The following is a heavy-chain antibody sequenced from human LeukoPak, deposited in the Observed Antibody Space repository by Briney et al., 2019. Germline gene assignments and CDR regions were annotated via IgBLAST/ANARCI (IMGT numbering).Heavy chain of an antibody. CDR3: AKDVGELCSSGNCYASDY. J-gene: IGHJ4*02. CDR1: GYTFTGYY. Sequence: ASVKVSCKASGYTFTGYYMHWVRQAPGQGLEWMGWINPNSGGTNYAQKFQGRVTMTRDTSISTAYMELSRLRSDDTAVYYCAKDVGELCSSGNCYASDYWGQGTLVTVSS. V-gene: IGHV1-2*02. D-gene: IGHD2-2*01. CDR2: INPNSGGT.